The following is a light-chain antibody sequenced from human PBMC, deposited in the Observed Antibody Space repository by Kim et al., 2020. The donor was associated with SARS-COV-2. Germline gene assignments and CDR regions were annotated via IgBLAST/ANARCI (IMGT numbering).Light chain of an antibody. CDR3: QAWDSSAAV. Sequence: SYELTQPPSVSVSPGQTARITCSGDKLGDKYAFWYQQKPGQSPVLVMFQHDKRPSGISQRFSGSNSGNTAILTISGTRTIDEADYYCQAWDSSAAVFGGGTQLTDL. V-gene: IGLV3-1*01. CDR1: KLGDKY. CDR2: QHD. J-gene: IGLJ2*01.